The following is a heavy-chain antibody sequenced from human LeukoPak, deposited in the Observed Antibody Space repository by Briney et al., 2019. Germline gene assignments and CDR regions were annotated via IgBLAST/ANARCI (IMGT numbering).Heavy chain of an antibody. J-gene: IGHJ4*02. CDR3: ARDGPIGIRYFDY. D-gene: IGHD1-1*01. CDR2: IYYSGST. CDR1: GGSISSSSYY. Sequence: PSETLSLTCTVSGGSISSSSYYWAGIPRPRGRGLGGIGSIYYSGSTYFNPSLKSRVTISVDTSKNQFSLKLSSVTAADTAVYYCARDGPIGIRYFDYWGQGILVTVSS. V-gene: IGHV4-39*07.